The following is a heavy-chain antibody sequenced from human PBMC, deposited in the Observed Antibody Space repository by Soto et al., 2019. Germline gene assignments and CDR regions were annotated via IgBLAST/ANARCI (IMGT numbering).Heavy chain of an antibody. V-gene: IGHV3-30*18. CDR2: ISYDGSNK. Sequence: GGSLRLSCAASGFTFSSYGMHWVRQAPGKGLEWVAVISYDGSNKYYADSVKGRFTISRDNSKNTLYLQMNSLRAEDTAVYYCAKLVHYDSSGPSFGYWGQGTLVTVSS. CDR1: GFTFSSYG. J-gene: IGHJ4*02. CDR3: AKLVHYDSSGPSFGY. D-gene: IGHD3-22*01.